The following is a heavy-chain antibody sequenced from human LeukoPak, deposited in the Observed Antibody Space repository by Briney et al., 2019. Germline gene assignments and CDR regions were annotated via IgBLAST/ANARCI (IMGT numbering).Heavy chain of an antibody. Sequence: SETLSLTCAVYGASFNTYYWTWIRQSPDEGLEWVGEVKHDGEPNVNPSLRSRVVMSVDAPKNQFSLKMTSVAAADTAIYFCARGPVALPNDRLSLFCDFWGQGTLVTVSS. J-gene: IGHJ4*02. CDR1: GASFNTYY. V-gene: IGHV4-34*01. D-gene: IGHD2-8*01. CDR2: VKHDGEP. CDR3: ARGPVALPNDRLSLFCDF.